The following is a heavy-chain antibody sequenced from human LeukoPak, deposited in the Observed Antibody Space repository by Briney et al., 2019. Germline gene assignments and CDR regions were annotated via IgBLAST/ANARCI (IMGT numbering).Heavy chain of an antibody. D-gene: IGHD5-24*01. J-gene: IGHJ4*02. V-gene: IGHV4-34*01. CDR1: GGSFSGYY. CDR3: ARGWKRWLQLASFGY. CDR2: INHSGST. Sequence: SETLSLTCAVYGGSFSGYYWSWIRQPPGKGLEWIGEINHSGSTNYNPSLKSRVTISVDTSKNQFSLKLSSVTAADTAVYYCARGWKRWLQLASFGYWGQGTLVTVSS.